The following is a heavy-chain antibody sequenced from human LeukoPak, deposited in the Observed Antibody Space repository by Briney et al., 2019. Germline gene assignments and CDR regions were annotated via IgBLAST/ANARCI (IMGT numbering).Heavy chain of an antibody. J-gene: IGHJ4*02. CDR2: ISYDGSNK. D-gene: IGHD1-26*01. CDR3: AKDVAGGSYYPLDY. Sequence: QPGGSLRLSCAASGFTFSSYGMHWVRQAPGKGLEWVAVISYDGSNKYYADSVKGRFTISRDNSKNTLYLQMNSLRAEDTAVYYCAKDVAGGSYYPLDYWGQGTLVTVSS. CDR1: GFTFSSYG. V-gene: IGHV3-30*18.